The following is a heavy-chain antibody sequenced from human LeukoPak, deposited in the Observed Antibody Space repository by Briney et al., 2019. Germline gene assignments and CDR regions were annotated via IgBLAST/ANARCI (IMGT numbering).Heavy chain of an antibody. CDR1: GLTFTFSTSG. D-gene: IGHD3-16*02. CDR3: AREGGTIEIGEFDY. J-gene: IGHJ4*02. CDR2: IQYDGSEK. V-gene: IGHV3-30*02. Sequence: PGGSLRLSCAASGLTFTFSTSGMHWVRPAPGKGLEGVAFIQYDGSEKYYADSVKGRCTTSRDNSKNTVYLQMNSLTGEDTAIYYCAREGGTIEIGEFDYWGQGTLVTVSS.